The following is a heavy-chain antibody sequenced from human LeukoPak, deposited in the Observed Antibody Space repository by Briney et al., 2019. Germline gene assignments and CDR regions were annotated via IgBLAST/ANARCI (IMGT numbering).Heavy chain of an antibody. V-gene: IGHV3-7*03. Sequence: PGGSLRLSCAASGFTFSSYWMSWVRQVPGKGLEWVANIKEDGSERYYVGSVEGRFTISRDNAKNSLFLQMSNLRAEDTAVYYCARDPPGIFTGWFLWGQGTLVTVSS. J-gene: IGHJ4*02. D-gene: IGHD6-13*01. CDR1: GFTFSSYW. CDR2: IKEDGSER. CDR3: ARDPPGIFTGWFL.